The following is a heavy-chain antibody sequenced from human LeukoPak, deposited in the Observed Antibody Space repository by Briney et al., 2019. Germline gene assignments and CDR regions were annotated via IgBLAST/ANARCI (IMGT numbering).Heavy chain of an antibody. CDR3: ARRTRDDYYDSSGYTRDY. V-gene: IGHV4-61*02. CDR2: IYTSGST. CDR1: GGSISSGSYY. Sequence: SETLSLTCTVSGGSISSGSYYWSWIRQPAGKGLEWIGRIYTSGSTNYNPSLKSRVTISVDTSKNQFSLKLSSVTAADTAVYYCARRTRDDYYDSSGYTRDYWGQGTLVTVSS. D-gene: IGHD3-22*01. J-gene: IGHJ4*02.